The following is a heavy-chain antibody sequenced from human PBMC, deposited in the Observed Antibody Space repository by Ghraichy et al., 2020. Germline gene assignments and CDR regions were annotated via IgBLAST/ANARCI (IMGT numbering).Heavy chain of an antibody. CDR2: IYYSGST. D-gene: IGHD3-22*01. Sequence: SETLYLTCTVSGGSISSSSYYWGWIRQPPGKGLEWIGSIYYSGSTYYNPSLKSRVTISVDTSKNQFSLKLSSVTAADTAVYYCALTSGYYYDSSGYYHDYWGQGTLVTVSS. CDR3: ALTSGYYYDSSGYYHDY. J-gene: IGHJ4*02. CDR1: GGSISSSSYY. V-gene: IGHV4-39*01.